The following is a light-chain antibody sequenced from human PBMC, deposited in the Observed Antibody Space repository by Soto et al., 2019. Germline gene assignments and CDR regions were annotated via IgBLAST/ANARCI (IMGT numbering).Light chain of an antibody. Sequence: IRLTQSPSFLSASDGDRVTITCRASQGIGNNLAWYQGKPGKAPKLLIYTVSTLQSGVPSRFSGSGSGTEFSLTISSLQAEDFATYYCQQLNNYPITFGQGTRLAIK. CDR2: TVS. V-gene: IGKV1-9*01. CDR3: QQLNNYPIT. J-gene: IGKJ5*01. CDR1: QGIGNN.